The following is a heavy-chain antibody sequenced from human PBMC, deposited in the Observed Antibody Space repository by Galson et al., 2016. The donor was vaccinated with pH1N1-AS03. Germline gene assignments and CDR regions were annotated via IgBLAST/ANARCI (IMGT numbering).Heavy chain of an antibody. CDR2: ISGLGTST. CDR1: GFTFKNYA. V-gene: IGHV3-23*01. Sequence: SLRLSCAASGFTFKNYAMSWVRQAPGKGLEWVSVISGLGTSTYYAASVKGRFSISIDNARNTLSLQLDGLRAEDTALYYCAKEGDEGAFDCWGQGTLVTVSP. CDR3: AKEGDEGAFDC. J-gene: IGHJ4*02.